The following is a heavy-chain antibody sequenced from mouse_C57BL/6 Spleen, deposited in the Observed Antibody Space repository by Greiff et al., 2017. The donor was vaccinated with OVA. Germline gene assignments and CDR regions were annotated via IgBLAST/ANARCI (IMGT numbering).Heavy chain of an antibody. V-gene: IGHV1-61*01. D-gene: IGHD2-4*01. J-gene: IGHJ4*01. CDR3: ARRTYDYDEGAYAMDY. CDR1: GYTFTSYW. Sequence: VQLQQPGAELVRPGSSVKLSCKASGYTFTSYWMDWVKQRPGQGLEWIGNIYPSDSETHYNQKFKDKATLTVDKSSSTAYMQLSSLTSEDSAVYYCARRTYDYDEGAYAMDYWGQGTSVTVSS. CDR2: IYPSDSET.